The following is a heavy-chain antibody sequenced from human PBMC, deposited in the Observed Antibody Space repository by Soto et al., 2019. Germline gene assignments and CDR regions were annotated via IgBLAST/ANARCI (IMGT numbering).Heavy chain of an antibody. D-gene: IGHD2-15*01. Sequence: QVPLQESGPRLVRPSGTLSLTCTVSSGSITTANWWSWVRQPPGSGLEWIGEIYHSGSTNYNLSLKSRVTLSVDKSQNQFSLRMSSVPAADTAMYYCARRGGGVVLAATTPFDYWGQGTLVTVSS. J-gene: IGHJ4*02. CDR2: IYHSGST. CDR3: ARRGGGVVLAATTPFDY. CDR1: SGSITTANW. V-gene: IGHV4-4*02.